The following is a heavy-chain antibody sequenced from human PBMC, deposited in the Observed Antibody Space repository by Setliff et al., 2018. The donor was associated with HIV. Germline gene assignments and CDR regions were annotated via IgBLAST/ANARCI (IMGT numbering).Heavy chain of an antibody. CDR3: AKTIGRYFDIFDN. CDR1: GGSISSYY. CDR2: IHTSGST. V-gene: IGHV4-4*08. Sequence: PSETLSLTCTVSGGSISSYYWSWIRQPPGKGLEWIGRIHTSGSTSYNPSLKSRVTISVDTSKNQFSLKLSSVTAADTAVYYCAKTIGRYFDIFDNWGQGTLVTVS. J-gene: IGHJ4*02. D-gene: IGHD3-9*01.